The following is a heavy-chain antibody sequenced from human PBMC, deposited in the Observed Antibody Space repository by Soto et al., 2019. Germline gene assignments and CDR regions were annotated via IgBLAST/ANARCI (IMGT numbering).Heavy chain of an antibody. V-gene: IGHV1-46*01. CDR1: GYTFTSYY. CDR3: ARERSAAGTGWFDP. J-gene: IGHJ5*02. Sequence: ASVKVSCTASGYTFTSYYIHWVRQAPGQGLEWMGIINPSGGTTSYAQKFQGRVTMTRDTSTSTVYMELSSLRSEDTAVYYCARERSAAGTGWFDPWGQGTLVTV. D-gene: IGHD6-13*01. CDR2: INPSGGTT.